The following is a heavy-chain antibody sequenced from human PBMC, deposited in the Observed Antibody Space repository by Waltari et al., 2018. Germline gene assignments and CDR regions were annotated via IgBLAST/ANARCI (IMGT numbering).Heavy chain of an antibody. D-gene: IGHD3-9*01. CDR1: GGTFSSYA. J-gene: IGHJ4*02. CDR3: ARGGYDMLTGYYWDY. V-gene: IGHV1-69*08. Sequence: QVQLVQSGAEVKKPGSSVKVSCKASGGTFSSYAISWVRQAPGQGLEWMGSIIPIFGTANYVQKFQGRDTITGDKSTSTAYMELSSLRSEDTAVYYCARGGYDMLTGYYWDYWGQGTLVTVSS. CDR2: IIPIFGTA.